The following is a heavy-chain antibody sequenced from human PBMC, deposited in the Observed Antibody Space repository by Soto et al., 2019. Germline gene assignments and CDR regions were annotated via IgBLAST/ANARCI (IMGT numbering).Heavy chain of an antibody. CDR3: ARGLSSIAASPEYYYMDV. CDR2: INPNSGGT. J-gene: IGHJ6*03. V-gene: IGHV1-2*04. D-gene: IGHD6-6*01. CDR1: RYTFTGYY. Sequence: ASAKVSCKASRYTFTGYYMHWVRQAPGQGLEWMGWINPNSGGTNYAQKFQGWVTMTRDTSISTAYMELSRLRSDDTAVYYCARGLSSIAASPEYYYMDVWGKGTTVTVSS.